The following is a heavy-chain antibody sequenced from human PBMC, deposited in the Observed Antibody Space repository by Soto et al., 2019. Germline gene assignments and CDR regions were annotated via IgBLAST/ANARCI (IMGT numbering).Heavy chain of an antibody. V-gene: IGHV1-69*01. CDR1: GGTFSSYA. CDR3: ARGWSEMATIPYYYFGMDV. Sequence: QVQLVQSGAEVKKPGSSVKVSCKASGGTFSSYAISWVRQAPGQGLEWMGGIIPIFGTANYAQKFQGRVTITEDESTSTDYLEQSSLRSEDTAVYYCARGWSEMATIPYYYFGMDVWGQGTTVTVSS. D-gene: IGHD5-12*01. J-gene: IGHJ6*02. CDR2: IIPIFGTA.